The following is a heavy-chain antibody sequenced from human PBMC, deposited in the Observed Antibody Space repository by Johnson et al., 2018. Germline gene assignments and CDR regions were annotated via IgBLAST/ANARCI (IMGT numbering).Heavy chain of an antibody. V-gene: IGHV3-49*03. J-gene: IGHJ6*03. Sequence: EVQLVESGGGLVQPGRSLRLSCTASGFTFGDYAMSWFRQAPGKGLEWVGFISSKAYGGTTEYAASVKGRFTISSDDSKSIAYLQMNSLKTEDTAVYYCTRIVVVPAPLRASYYFYMDVWGKGTTVTVSS. CDR3: TRIVVVPAPLRASYYFYMDV. D-gene: IGHD2-2*01. CDR1: GFTFGDYA. CDR2: ISSKAYGGTT.